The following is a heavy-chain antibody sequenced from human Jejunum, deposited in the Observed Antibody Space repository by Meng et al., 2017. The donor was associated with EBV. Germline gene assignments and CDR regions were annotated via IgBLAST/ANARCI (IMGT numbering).Heavy chain of an antibody. Sequence: QVPLSRPVSVHPSRPLSPTCHVSGASSIRIHWWSLVRQAPGEGLEWIGEIYYTGRTNYNPSLKSRVSMSIDKSKNQFSLNLNSVTVADTAVYYCATSMSGYSYGYSWGQGTLVTVSS. D-gene: IGHD5-12*01. V-gene: IGHV4-4*02. CDR1: GASSIRIHW. CDR3: ATSMSGYSYGYS. CDR2: IYYTGRT. J-gene: IGHJ5*02.